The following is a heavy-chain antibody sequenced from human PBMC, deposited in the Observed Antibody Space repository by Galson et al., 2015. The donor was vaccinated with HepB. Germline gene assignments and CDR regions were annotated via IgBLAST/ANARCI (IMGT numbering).Heavy chain of an antibody. V-gene: IGHV3-30*04. CDR2: ISYDGSNK. Sequence: SLRLSCAASGFTFSSYAMHWVRQAPGKGLEWVAVISYDGSNKYYADSVKGRFTISRDNSKNTLYLQMNSLRAEDTAVYYCARDDWPHLPSITMIVVVRGRGAFAIWGQGTTVTVSS. J-gene: IGHJ3*02. CDR3: ARDDWPHLPSITMIVVVRGRGAFAI. D-gene: IGHD3-22*01. CDR1: GFTFSSYA.